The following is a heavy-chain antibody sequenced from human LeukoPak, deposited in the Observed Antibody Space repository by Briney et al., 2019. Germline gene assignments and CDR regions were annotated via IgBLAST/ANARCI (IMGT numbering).Heavy chain of an antibody. CDR1: GGSISSYY. D-gene: IGHD6-6*01. CDR3: ARKARGYYYYYMDV. Sequence: PSETLSLTCTVSGGSISSYYWGWIRQSPGKGLEWIGSIDNSGGTYYNPSLKSRVTISEDTPKNQFSLNLTSVTAADTAVYYCARKARGYYYYYMDVWGKGTTVTVSS. CDR2: IDNSGGT. V-gene: IGHV4-39*01. J-gene: IGHJ6*03.